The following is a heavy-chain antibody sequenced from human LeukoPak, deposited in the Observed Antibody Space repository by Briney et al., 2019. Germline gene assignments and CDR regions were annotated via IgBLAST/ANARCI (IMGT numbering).Heavy chain of an antibody. D-gene: IGHD3-16*02. CDR2: INHSGST. Sequence: SETLSLTCAVYGGSFSGYYWSWIRQPPGKGLEWIGEINHSGSTNYNPSLKSRVTISVDTSKNQFSLKLSSVTAADTAVYYCARDGVYYDYVWGSYRYSPVWGQGTMVTVSS. V-gene: IGHV4-34*01. CDR3: ARDGVYYDYVWGSYRYSPV. CDR1: GGSFSGYY. J-gene: IGHJ3*01.